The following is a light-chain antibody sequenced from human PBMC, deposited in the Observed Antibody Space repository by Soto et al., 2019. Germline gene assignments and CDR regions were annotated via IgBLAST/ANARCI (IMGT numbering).Light chain of an antibody. CDR3: QHYDRYPYT. Sequence: DIHMDQSPSALSASVGERVTITCRASQDVSHWLAWYQQKPGQAPKLVIYKASSLDSGVPSRFSGRGSGTEFTLTIRGLQPDDFATYYCQHYDRYPYTFGQGTSLEIK. CDR2: KAS. V-gene: IGKV1-5*03. CDR1: QDVSHW. J-gene: IGKJ2*01.